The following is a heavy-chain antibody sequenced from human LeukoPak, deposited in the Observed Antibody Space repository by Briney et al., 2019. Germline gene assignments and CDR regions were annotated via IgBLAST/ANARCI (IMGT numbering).Heavy chain of an antibody. D-gene: IGHD1-26*01. CDR2: IYYSGST. V-gene: IGHV4-31*03. CDR1: GGSISSGFYY. J-gene: IGHJ5*02. Sequence: SQTLTLTCTVSGGSISSGFYYWSRIRQHPGKGLEWLGYIYYSGSTYYNPSLKSRVTISVDTSKNQFSLKLSSVTAADTAVYYCARDGKGSGFVPWGQGTLVTVSS. CDR3: ARDGKGSGFVP.